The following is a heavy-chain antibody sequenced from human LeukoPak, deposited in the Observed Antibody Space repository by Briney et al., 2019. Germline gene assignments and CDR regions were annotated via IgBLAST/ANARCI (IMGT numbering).Heavy chain of an antibody. J-gene: IGHJ3*02. CDR1: GFTVSSNY. D-gene: IGHD3-3*01. V-gene: IGHV3-21*01. CDR2: ISSSSSYI. Sequence: GGSLRLSCAASGFTVSSNYMSWVRQAPGKGLEWVSSISSSSSYIYYADSVKGRFTISRDNAKNSLYLQMNSLRAEDTAVYYCARDRIFGVAYGGAFDIWGQGTMVTVSS. CDR3: ARDRIFGVAYGGAFDI.